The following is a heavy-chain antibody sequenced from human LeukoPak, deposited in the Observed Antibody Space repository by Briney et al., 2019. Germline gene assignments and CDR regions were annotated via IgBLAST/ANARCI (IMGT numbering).Heavy chain of an antibody. CDR1: GYTFTSYD. V-gene: IGHV1-8*01. J-gene: IGHJ5*02. D-gene: IGHD1-7*01. CDR3: ARSRYNWNYRGKVNWFDP. CDR2: MNPNSGNT. Sequence: VSVKVSCKASGYTFTSYDINWVRQATGQGLEWMGWMNPNSGNTGYAQKFQGRVTMTRNTSRNTPYMELSSLRSEDTAVYYCARSRYNWNYRGKVNWFDPWGQGTLVTVSS.